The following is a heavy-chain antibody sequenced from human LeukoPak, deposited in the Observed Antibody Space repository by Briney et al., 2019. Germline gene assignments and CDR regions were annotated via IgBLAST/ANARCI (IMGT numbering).Heavy chain of an antibody. CDR2: ISGSGGST. CDR3: SKDTYYYDSSGYPSY. V-gene: IGHV3-23*01. J-gene: IGHJ4*02. CDR1: GFTFSSYT. Sequence: PGGSLRLSCAASGFTFSSYTMSWVRQAPGKGLEGVSAISGSGGSTYYAYSVKGRFTISRDNSKNTMYLQMKIMSAEATDVYFCSKDTYYYDSSGYPSYWGQGTLVTVSS. D-gene: IGHD3-22*01.